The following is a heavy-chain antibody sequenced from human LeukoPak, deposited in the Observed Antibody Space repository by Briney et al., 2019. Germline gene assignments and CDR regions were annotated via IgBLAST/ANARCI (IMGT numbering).Heavy chain of an antibody. CDR3: ARLPITIFGVVYQNYFDY. D-gene: IGHD3-3*01. Sequence: SETLSLTCAVYGGSFSGYYWSWIRQPPGKGLEWIGEINHSGGTNYNPSLKSRVTISVDTSKNQFSLKLSSVTAADTAVYYCARLPITIFGVVYQNYFDYWGQGTLVTVSS. V-gene: IGHV4-34*01. CDR2: INHSGGT. J-gene: IGHJ4*02. CDR1: GGSFSGYY.